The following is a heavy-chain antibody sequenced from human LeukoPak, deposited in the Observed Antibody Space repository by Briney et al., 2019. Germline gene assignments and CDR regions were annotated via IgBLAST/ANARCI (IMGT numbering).Heavy chain of an antibody. CDR2: IFYSGTT. Sequence: SETLSLTCTVSGASISTSTSYWGGIRQPPAKGLEWIRSIFYSGTTYYNPSLKRRVTMSVDRSKNHFSLKWNSVTAADTAVYYCARGYGTFDFSGQGILVTVSS. V-gene: IGHV4-39*07. D-gene: IGHD5-18*01. CDR1: GASISTSTSY. J-gene: IGHJ4*02. CDR3: ARGYGTFDF.